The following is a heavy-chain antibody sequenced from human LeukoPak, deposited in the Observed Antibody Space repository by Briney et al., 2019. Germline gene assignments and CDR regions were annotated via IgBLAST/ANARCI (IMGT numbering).Heavy chain of an antibody. CDR2: IYYSGST. D-gene: IGHD2-2*01. J-gene: IGHJ4*02. V-gene: IGHV4-39*07. Sequence: SETLSLTCTVSGGSISSSSYYWGWIRQPPGKGLEWIGSIYYSGSTYYNPSLKSRVTISVDTSKNQFSLKLSSVTAADTAMYYCARAFLSVQLLDFDYWGQGTLVTVSS. CDR3: ARAFLSVQLLDFDY. CDR1: GGSISSSSYY.